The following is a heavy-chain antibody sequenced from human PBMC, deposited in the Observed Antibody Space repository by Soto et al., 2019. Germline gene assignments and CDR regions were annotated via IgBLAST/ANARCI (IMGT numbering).Heavy chain of an antibody. V-gene: IGHV4-31*03. CDR3: ARDTPYYYYGMDV. Sequence: QVQLQESGPGLVKPSQTLSLTCTVSGGSISSGGDYWSWIRQHPGKGLEWIGYIYYSGSTYYNPSVKSRVTLSVDTSKNHFSLKLGSVTAADTAVYYCARDTPYYYYGMDVWGQGTTVTVSS. D-gene: IGHD2-15*01. CDR1: GGSISSGGDY. CDR2: IYYSGST. J-gene: IGHJ6*02.